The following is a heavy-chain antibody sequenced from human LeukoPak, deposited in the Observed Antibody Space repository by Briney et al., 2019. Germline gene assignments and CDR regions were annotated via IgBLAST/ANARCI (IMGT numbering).Heavy chain of an antibody. CDR2: ISYDGSNK. CDR1: GFTFSSYG. D-gene: IGHD3-10*01. CDR3: AKDGVPSRWFGRNYFDY. Sequence: GGSLRLSCAASGFTFSSYGMHWVRQAPGKGLEWVAVISYDGSNKYYVDSVKGRFTISRDNSKNTLSLQMNSLRAEDTAVYYCAKDGVPSRWFGRNYFDYWGQGTLVTVSS. J-gene: IGHJ4*02. V-gene: IGHV3-30*18.